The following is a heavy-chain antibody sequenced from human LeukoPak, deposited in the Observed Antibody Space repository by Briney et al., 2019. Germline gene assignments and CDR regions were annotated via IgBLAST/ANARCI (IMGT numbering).Heavy chain of an antibody. CDR2: IYYSGST. Sequence: PSETLSLTCTVSGGSISSSSYYWGWIRQPPGKGLEWIGNIYYSGSTYYNPSLKSRVTISVDTSKNQFSLKLSSVTAADTAVYYCARLLTRVEPIFGVVHVYMDVWGKGTTVTVSS. V-gene: IGHV4-39*07. CDR3: ARLLTRVEPIFGVVHVYMDV. J-gene: IGHJ6*03. CDR1: GGSISSSSYY. D-gene: IGHD3-3*01.